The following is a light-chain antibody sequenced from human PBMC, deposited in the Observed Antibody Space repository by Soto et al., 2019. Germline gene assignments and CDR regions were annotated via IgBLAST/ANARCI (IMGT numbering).Light chain of an antibody. Sequence: DIVLTQSPGTLSLSPGERATLSCRASESVSSNYVAWYQQRPGQAPRLLIYDASSRATDIPRRFSGSGSGTDFTLTISRLEPEDFAMYYCQQYGSSPPLTFGGGTKVDIK. CDR2: DAS. CDR3: QQYGSSPPLT. CDR1: ESVSSNY. J-gene: IGKJ4*01. V-gene: IGKV3-20*01.